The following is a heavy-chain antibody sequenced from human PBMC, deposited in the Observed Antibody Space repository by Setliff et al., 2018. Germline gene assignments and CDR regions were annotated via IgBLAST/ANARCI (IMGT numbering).Heavy chain of an antibody. D-gene: IGHD3-10*01. CDR1: GGSFSGYY. Sequence: PSETLSLTCAVYGGSFSGYYWSWIRQPPGKGLEWVGYMYNSGNTNYNPSLRRRVAISVDKSKNQFSLKLSSVTAADTAVYYCARALLWFGEGMDVWGKGTTVTVSS. V-gene: IGHV4-59*01. CDR3: ARALLWFGEGMDV. J-gene: IGHJ6*03. CDR2: MYNSGNT.